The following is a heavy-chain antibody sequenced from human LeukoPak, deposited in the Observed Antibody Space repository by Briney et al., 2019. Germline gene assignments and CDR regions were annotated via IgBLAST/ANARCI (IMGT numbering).Heavy chain of an antibody. V-gene: IGHV1-2*02. CDR1: GYTFTGYY. Sequence: ASVKVSCKASGYTFTGYYMHWVRQAPGQGLEWMGWINPDSGGTNYAQKFQGRVTMTRDTSISTAYMELSRLRSDDTAVYYCARGVKDIVVVPAIDYWGQGTLVTVSS. CDR2: INPDSGGT. J-gene: IGHJ4*02. D-gene: IGHD2-2*01. CDR3: ARGVKDIVVVPAIDY.